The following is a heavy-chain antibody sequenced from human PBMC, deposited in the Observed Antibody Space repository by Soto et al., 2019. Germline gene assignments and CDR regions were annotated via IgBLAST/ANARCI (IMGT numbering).Heavy chain of an antibody. D-gene: IGHD3-9*01. CDR2: IIPIYASP. J-gene: IGHJ5*02. Sequence: QVQLVQSGAEVKKPGSSVKVSCKASGGTFSSNAISWVRQAPGQGLEWMGGIIPIYASPNYAQNFQGRVTVTEDKATSTAYLELSRLTFADSAIYYCAVTVTGSRSPLDHWGRGTLVIVSS. CDR1: GGTFSSNA. CDR3: AVTVTGSRSPLDH. V-gene: IGHV1-69*06.